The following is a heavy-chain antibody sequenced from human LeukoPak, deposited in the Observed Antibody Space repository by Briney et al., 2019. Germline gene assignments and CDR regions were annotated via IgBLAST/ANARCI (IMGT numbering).Heavy chain of an antibody. CDR1: GGSFSGYY. CDR2: INHSGST. D-gene: IGHD3-3*01. Sequence: SETLSLTCAVYGGSFSGYYWSWIRQPPGKGLEWIGEINHSGSTNYNPSLKSRATISVDTSKNQFSLKLSSVTAADTAVYYCARQAYDFWSGYLDYWGQGTLVTVSS. V-gene: IGHV4-34*01. J-gene: IGHJ4*02. CDR3: ARQAYDFWSGYLDY.